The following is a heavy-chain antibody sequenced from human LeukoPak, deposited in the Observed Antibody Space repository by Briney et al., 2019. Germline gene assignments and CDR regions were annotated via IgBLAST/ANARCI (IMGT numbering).Heavy chain of an antibody. D-gene: IGHD5-12*01. J-gene: IGHJ4*02. Sequence: SETLSLTCTVSGGSIRSGDYYWSWIRQPPGKGLEWIGYIYYSGSTNYNPSLKSRVTISVDTSKNQFSLKLSSVTAADTAVYYCARDRGPYSGYDSYYFDYWGQGTLVTVSS. CDR1: GGSIRSGDYY. CDR3: ARDRGPYSGYDSYYFDY. CDR2: IYYSGST. V-gene: IGHV4-30-4*01.